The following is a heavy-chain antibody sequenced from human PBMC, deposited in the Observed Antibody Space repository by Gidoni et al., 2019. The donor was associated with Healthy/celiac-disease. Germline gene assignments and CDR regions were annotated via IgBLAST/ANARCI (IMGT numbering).Heavy chain of an antibody. V-gene: IGHV3-73*02. D-gene: IGHD6-6*01. J-gene: IGHJ6*02. CDR3: TRPGIAARPRFDYYYGMDV. Sequence: EVQLVESGGGLVQPGGSLKLSCAASGFTFSGSAMHWVRQASGKGLEWVGRIRSKANSYATAYAASVKGRFTISRDDSKNTAYLQMNSLKTEDTAVYYCTRPGIAARPRFDYYYGMDVWGQGTTVTVSS. CDR2: IRSKANSYAT. CDR1: GFTFSGSA.